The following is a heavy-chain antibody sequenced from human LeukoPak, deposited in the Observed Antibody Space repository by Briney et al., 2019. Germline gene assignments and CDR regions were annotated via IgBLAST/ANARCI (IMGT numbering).Heavy chain of an antibody. V-gene: IGHV1-18*01. CDR2: ISAYNGNT. D-gene: IGHD2-2*02. CDR3: ARDMLNFPRFNSSSTSCYTGGHYYYYYMDV. CDR1: GYTFTSYG. Sequence: ASVKVSCKASGYTFTSYGISWVRQAPGQGLEWMGWISAYNGNTNYAQKLQGRVTMTTDTSTSTAYMELRSLRSDDTAVYYCARDMLNFPRFNSSSTSCYTGGHYYYYYMDVWGKGTTVTVSS. J-gene: IGHJ6*03.